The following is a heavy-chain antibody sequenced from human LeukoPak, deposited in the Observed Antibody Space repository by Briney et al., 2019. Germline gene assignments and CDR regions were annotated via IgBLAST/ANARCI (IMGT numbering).Heavy chain of an antibody. V-gene: IGHV3-48*03. CDR2: ISSSGDTI. J-gene: IGHJ4*02. CDR1: GFTFSTYE. D-gene: IGHD3-22*01. Sequence: GGSLRLSCAASGFTFSTYEMNWVRQAPGEGLEWVSYISSSGDTIYHADSVKGRFTISRDNAKNSLYLQMNSLRAEDTAVYYCARDQSYYDSSGYFYSELDYWGQGTLVTVSS. CDR3: ARDQSYYDSSGYFYSELDY.